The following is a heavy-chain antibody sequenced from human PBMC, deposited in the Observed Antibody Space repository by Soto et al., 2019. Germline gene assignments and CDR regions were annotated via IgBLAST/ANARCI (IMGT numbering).Heavy chain of an antibody. J-gene: IGHJ5*02. CDR3: ARDGPRRGRFGELSPSRNWFDP. CDR2: IYTSGST. V-gene: IGHV4-4*07. D-gene: IGHD3-10*01. Sequence: SETLSLTCTASGGSISSYYWSWIRQPAGKGLEWIGRIYTSGSTNYNPSLKSRVTMSVDTSKNQFSLKLSSVTAADTAVYYCARDGPRRGRFGELSPSRNWFDPWGQGTLVTVSS. CDR1: GGSISSYY.